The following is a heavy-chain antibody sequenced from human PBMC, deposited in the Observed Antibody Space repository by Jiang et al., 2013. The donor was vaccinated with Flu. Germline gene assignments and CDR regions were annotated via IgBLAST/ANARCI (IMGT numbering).Heavy chain of an antibody. CDR1: GFTFSSYG. CDR2: ISYDGSNK. CDR3: ARGRSHYYDRSGYYEYNDY. Sequence: QLVEVWGRRGPAWRSLRLSCVASGFTFSSYGMDWVRQAPGKGLEWVAAISYDGSNKYHADSVKGRFTISRDNSKNTLYLQMNSLRVEDTAEYYCARGRSHYYDRSGYYEYNDYWGQGTLVTVSA. V-gene: IGHV3-30-3*01. J-gene: IGHJ4*02. D-gene: IGHD3-22*01.